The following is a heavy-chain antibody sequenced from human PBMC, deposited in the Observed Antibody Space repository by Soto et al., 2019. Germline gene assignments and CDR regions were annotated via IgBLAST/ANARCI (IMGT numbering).Heavy chain of an antibody. J-gene: IGHJ4*02. Sequence: ASVKVSCKASGYTFTGYYMHWVRQAPGQGLEWMGIINPSGGSTSYAQKFQGRVTMTRDTSTSTVYMELSSLRSEDTAVYYCARDGDPMVTGDIVANDFDYWGQGTLVTVSS. CDR2: INPSGGST. CDR3: ARDGDPMVTGDIVANDFDY. CDR1: GYTFTGYY. D-gene: IGHD5-12*01. V-gene: IGHV1-46*01.